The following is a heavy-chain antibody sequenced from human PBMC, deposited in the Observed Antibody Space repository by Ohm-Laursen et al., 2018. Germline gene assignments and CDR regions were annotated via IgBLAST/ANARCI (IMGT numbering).Heavy chain of an antibody. Sequence: ASVKVSCKASGYTFTVNYIHWVRQAPGQGLEWMGWINPNTGGTNYAQKFRGRVTMTRDTSITTAYMELSRLSSDDTAVYFCARVVSTLRYFDWLPGEYFDYWGQGTPVTVSS. CDR1: GYTFTVNY. V-gene: IGHV1-2*02. CDR2: INPNTGGT. D-gene: IGHD3-9*01. CDR3: ARVVSTLRYFDWLPGEYFDY. J-gene: IGHJ4*02.